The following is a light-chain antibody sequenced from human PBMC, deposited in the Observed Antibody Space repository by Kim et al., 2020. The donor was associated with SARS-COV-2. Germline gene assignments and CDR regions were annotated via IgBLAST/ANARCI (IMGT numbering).Light chain of an antibody. V-gene: IGKV1-39*01. CDR1: QSIKNH. CDR3: QQTYSNLVVT. J-gene: IGKJ4*01. CDR2: TAS. Sequence: FVGDRVTITCRASQSIKNHVSWYQQTPGKAPKLLISTASTLQEGIPSRFTGSGFGTDFSLTISSLQPEDFATYFCQQTYSNLVVTFGGGTKVDIK.